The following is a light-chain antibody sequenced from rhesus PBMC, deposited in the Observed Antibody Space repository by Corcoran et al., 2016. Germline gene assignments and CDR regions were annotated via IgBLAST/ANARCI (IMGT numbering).Light chain of an antibody. CDR2: KAA. V-gene: IGKV1-74*01. CDR3: HHSYGVPFT. J-gene: IGKJ3*01. Sequence: DIQMTQSPSSLSASVGDRVTITCRASENGKNDLHWYQQKPGKATNPLSYKAATFQSGVPSRFCGSGSGTDFTLTIIRLQPEDFANYLCHHSYGVPFTFGHGTRLEI. CDR1: ENGKND.